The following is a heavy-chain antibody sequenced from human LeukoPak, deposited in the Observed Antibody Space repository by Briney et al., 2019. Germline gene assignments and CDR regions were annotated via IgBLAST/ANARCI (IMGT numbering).Heavy chain of an antibody. CDR2: IYSGGST. Sequence: GGSLRLSCAASGFTFSSYWMHWVRHAPGKGLEWVSVIYSGGSTYYADSVKGRFTISRDNSKNTLYLQMNSLRAEDTAVYYCARGTPSSSGWLYYGMDVWGQGTTVTVSS. V-gene: IGHV3-66*01. D-gene: IGHD6-19*01. CDR1: GFTFSSYW. J-gene: IGHJ6*02. CDR3: ARGTPSSSGWLYYGMDV.